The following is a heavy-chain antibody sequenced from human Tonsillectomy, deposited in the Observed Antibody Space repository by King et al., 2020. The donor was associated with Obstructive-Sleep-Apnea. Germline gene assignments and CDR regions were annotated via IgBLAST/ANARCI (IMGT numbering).Heavy chain of an antibody. CDR1: GYTFTSYY. CDR2: INPSGGST. Sequence: QVQLVESGAEVKKPGASVKVSCKASGYTFTSYYMHWVRQAPGQGLEWMGIINPSGGSTSYAQNFQGRVTMTRDTSTSTVYMALSSLRSEDTAVYYCARDRLLWFGESTAGYYYGMDVWGQGTTVTVSS. V-gene: IGHV1-46*03. D-gene: IGHD3-10*01. CDR3: ARDRLLWFGESTAGYYYGMDV. J-gene: IGHJ6*02.